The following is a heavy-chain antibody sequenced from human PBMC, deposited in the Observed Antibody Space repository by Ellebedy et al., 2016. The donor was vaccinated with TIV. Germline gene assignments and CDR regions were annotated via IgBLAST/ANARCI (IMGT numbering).Heavy chain of an antibody. Sequence: GGSLRLXXAASGFTFTTYVLNWVRQAPGKGLEWVSSISSSSSYIYYADSVKGRFTISRDNAKSSLYLQMNSLRAEDTAVYYCARDKYGDYGYDYWGQGTLVTVSS. CDR3: ARDKYGDYGYDY. D-gene: IGHD4-17*01. CDR1: GFTFTTYV. J-gene: IGHJ4*02. V-gene: IGHV3-21*01. CDR2: ISSSSSYI.